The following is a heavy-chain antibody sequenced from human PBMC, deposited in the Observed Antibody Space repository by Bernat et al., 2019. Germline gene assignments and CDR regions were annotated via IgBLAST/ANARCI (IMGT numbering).Heavy chain of an antibody. D-gene: IGHD2-21*02. V-gene: IGHV3-33*01. Sequence: QVQLVESGGGVVQPGRSLRLSCAASGFTFSSYGMHWVRQAPGKGLEGVAVIWYDGSNKYYADSVKGRFTISRDNSKNTLYLQMNSLRAEDTAVYYCARDEAYCGGDCYSIADAFDIWGQGTMVTVSS. CDR1: GFTFSSYG. CDR2: IWYDGSNK. CDR3: ARDEAYCGGDCYSIADAFDI. J-gene: IGHJ3*02.